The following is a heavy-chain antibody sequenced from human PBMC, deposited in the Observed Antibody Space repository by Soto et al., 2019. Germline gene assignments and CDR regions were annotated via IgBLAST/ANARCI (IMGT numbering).Heavy chain of an antibody. CDR2: ISYDGSNK. CDR1: GFTFSSYG. CDR3: ARSSSSDY. Sequence: QVQLVESGGGVVQPGRSLRLSCAASGFTFSSYGMHWVRQAPGKGLEWVAVISYDGSNKYYADSVKGRFTISRDNSKNTLYLQMNSLRAEDTAVYYCARSSSSDYWGHGTLVTVSS. J-gene: IGHJ4*01. D-gene: IGHD6-13*01. V-gene: IGHV3-30*03.